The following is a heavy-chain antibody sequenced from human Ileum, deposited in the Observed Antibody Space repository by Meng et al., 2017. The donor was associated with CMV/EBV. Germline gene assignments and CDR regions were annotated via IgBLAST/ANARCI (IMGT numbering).Heavy chain of an antibody. CDR2: IYPDDSDT. D-gene: IGHD3-3*01. Sequence: KVSCKGSGYRFTNFWIGWVRQMPGKGLEWMGIIYPDDSDTRYSPSFQGQVTTSADRSISTAYLQWSSLKASDTAMYYCATITIYGVGDPYYFDYWGQGTLVTVSS. J-gene: IGHJ4*02. CDR3: ATITIYGVGDPYYFDY. CDR1: GYRFTNFW. V-gene: IGHV5-51*01.